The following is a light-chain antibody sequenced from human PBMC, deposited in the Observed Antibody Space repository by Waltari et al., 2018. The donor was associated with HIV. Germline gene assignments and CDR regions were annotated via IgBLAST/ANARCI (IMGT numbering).Light chain of an antibody. CDR2: RNN. Sequence: QSVLTQPPSASGTPGQRVTIRCSGSSFNIGSNFVYWYQQLPGAAPKLLIYRNNQRPAGVPDRFSGAKSGTSATLASSGLRSEEEADYYCAAWDDSLSGFYVVGTGTKVTVL. CDR3: AAWDDSLSGFYV. J-gene: IGLJ1*01. V-gene: IGLV1-47*01. CDR1: SFNIGSNF.